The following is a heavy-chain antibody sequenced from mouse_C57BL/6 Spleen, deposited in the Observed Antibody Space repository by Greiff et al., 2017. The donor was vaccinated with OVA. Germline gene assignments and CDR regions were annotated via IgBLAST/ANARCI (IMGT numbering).Heavy chain of an antibody. CDR3: AREGGERYFDV. J-gene: IGHJ1*03. CDR2: IYPSDSET. Sequence: QVQLQQPGAELVRPGSSVKLSCKASGYTFTSYWMDWVKQRPGQGLEWIGNIYPSDSETHYNPKFKDKATLTVDKSSSTAYMQLSSLTSEDCAVYYCAREGGERYFDVWGTGTTVTVSS. V-gene: IGHV1-61*01. CDR1: GYTFTSYW.